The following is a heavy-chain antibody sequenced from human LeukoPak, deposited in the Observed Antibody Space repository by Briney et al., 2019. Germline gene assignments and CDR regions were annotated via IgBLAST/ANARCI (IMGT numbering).Heavy chain of an antibody. CDR3: ASGYCSSTSCYQGDAFDI. J-gene: IGHJ3*02. Sequence: SQTLSLTCTVSGGSISSGDYYWSWIRQPPGKGLEWIGYIYYSGSTYYSPSLKSRVTISVDTSKNQFPLKLSSVTAADTAVYYCASGYCSSTSCYQGDAFDIWGQGTMVTVSS. CDR2: IYYSGST. D-gene: IGHD2-2*01. CDR1: GGSISSGDYY. V-gene: IGHV4-30-4*08.